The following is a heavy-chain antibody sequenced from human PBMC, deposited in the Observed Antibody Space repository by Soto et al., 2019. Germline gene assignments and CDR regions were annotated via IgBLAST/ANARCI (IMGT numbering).Heavy chain of an antibody. CDR2: ISSSSSYI. D-gene: IGHD7-27*01. CDR1: GFTFSSYS. CDR3: ARDLNYFLTPSGLTGDLIDY. Sequence: GGSLRLSCAASGFTFSSYSMNWVRQAPGKGLEWVSSISSSSSYIYYADSVKGRFTISRDNAKNSLYLQMNSLRAEDTAVYYCARDLNYFLTPSGLTGDLIDYWGQGTLVTVSS. J-gene: IGHJ4*02. V-gene: IGHV3-21*01.